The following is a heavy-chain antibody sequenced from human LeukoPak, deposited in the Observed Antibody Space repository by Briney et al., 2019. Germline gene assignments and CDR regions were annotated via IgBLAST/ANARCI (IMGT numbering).Heavy chain of an antibody. V-gene: IGHV1-8*02. J-gene: IGHJ4*02. CDR3: ARGSYYYDSSGWTR. D-gene: IGHD3-22*01. CDR2: MNPNSGNT. Sequence: GASVKVSCKASGYTFTSYGISWVRQATGQGLEWMGWMNPNSGNTGYAQKFQGRVTMTRNTSISTAYMELSSLRSEDTAVYYCARGSYYYDSSGWTRWGQGTLVTVSS. CDR1: GYTFTSYG.